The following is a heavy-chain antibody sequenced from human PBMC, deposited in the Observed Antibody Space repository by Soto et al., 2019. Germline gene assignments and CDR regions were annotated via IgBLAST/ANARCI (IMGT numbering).Heavy chain of an antibody. V-gene: IGHV4-31*03. CDR1: GDSIRDGGYY. D-gene: IGHD2-21*02. CDR3: AKDPSSQPIPAVTAGWFDP. Sequence: PSETLSLTCTVSGDSIRDGGYYWAWIRQRPGKGLEWMGYIYFTGKTNYNPSLENRLTMSVDMSRRQLYLRLTSVTAADTAVYFCAKDPSSQPIPAVTAGWFDPWGQGIQVTVSS. J-gene: IGHJ5*02. CDR2: IYFTGKT.